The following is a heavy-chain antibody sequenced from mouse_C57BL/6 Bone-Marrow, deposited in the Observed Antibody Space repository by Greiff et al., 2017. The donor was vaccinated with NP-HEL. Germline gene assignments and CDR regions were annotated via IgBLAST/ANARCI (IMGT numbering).Heavy chain of an antibody. D-gene: IGHD4-1*01. Sequence: EVMLVESGGGLVQPGGSLKLSCAASGFTFSDYGMAWVRQAPRKGPEWVAFLSNLAYSIYYADTVTGRFTISRENAKNTLYLEMSSLRSEDTAMYYCARHTGAGGGDYWGQGTSVTVSS. CDR2: LSNLAYSI. CDR1: GFTFSDYG. V-gene: IGHV5-15*01. CDR3: ARHTGAGGGDY. J-gene: IGHJ4*01.